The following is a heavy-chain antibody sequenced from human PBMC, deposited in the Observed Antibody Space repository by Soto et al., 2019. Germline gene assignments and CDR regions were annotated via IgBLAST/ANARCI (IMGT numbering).Heavy chain of an antibody. CDR2: INLNTGGS. CDR1: GYTFTNSF. Sequence: GASVKVSCKASGYTFTNSFIHWLREAPGPGLESLGWINLNTGGSVSAQTFRGRVTMTRATSMSPANIALSSLRIDDPAMYFCSNGTVVVTAPADLFDYSLDVWGQGTTVTVSS. CDR3: SNGTVVVTAPADLFDYSLDV. D-gene: IGHD2-21*02. V-gene: IGHV1-2*02. J-gene: IGHJ6*01.